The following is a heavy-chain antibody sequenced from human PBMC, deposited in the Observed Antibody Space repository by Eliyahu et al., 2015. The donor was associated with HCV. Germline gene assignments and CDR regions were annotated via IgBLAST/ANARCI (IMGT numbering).Heavy chain of an antibody. V-gene: IGHV3-15*07. CDR3: TTVAYDYVWGSYRYTVY. CDR1: GFTFXNAW. Sequence: EVQLVESGGGLVKPGGSLRLSCAASGFTFXNAWMNWVRQAPGKGLGWVGRIKSKTDGGTTDYAAPVKGRFTISRDDSKNTLYLQMNSLKTEDTAVYYCTTVAYDYVWGSYRYTVYWGQGTLVTVSS. D-gene: IGHD3-16*02. CDR2: IKSKTDGGTT. J-gene: IGHJ4*02.